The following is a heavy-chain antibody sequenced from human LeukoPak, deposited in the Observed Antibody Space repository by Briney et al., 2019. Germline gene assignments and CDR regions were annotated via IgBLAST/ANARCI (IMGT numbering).Heavy chain of an antibody. Sequence: GGSLRLSCAASGFTFSSYWMSWVRQAPGKGLEWVANIKEDGSEKYYVDSVKGRFTISRDNAKNSVYLQMNSLRAEDMALYYCAKGSSAWNEVFHFDYWGQGTLVTVSS. CDR3: AKGSSAWNEVFHFDY. J-gene: IGHJ4*02. CDR1: GFTFSSYW. D-gene: IGHD6-19*01. V-gene: IGHV3-7*03. CDR2: IKEDGSEK.